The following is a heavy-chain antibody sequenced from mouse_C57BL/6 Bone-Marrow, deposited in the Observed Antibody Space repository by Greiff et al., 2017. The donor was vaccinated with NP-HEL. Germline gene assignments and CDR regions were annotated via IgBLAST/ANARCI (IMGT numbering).Heavy chain of an antibody. V-gene: IGHV1-50*01. Sequence: QVQLQQSGAELVKPGASVKLSCKASGYTFTSYWMQWVKQRPGQGLEWIGEIDPSDSYTNYNQKFKGKATLTVDTSSSTAYMQLSSLTSEDSAVYYCARDDYVDYWGQGTTLTVSS. D-gene: IGHD2-3*01. CDR1: GYTFTSYW. CDR3: ARDDYVDY. CDR2: IDPSDSYT. J-gene: IGHJ2*01.